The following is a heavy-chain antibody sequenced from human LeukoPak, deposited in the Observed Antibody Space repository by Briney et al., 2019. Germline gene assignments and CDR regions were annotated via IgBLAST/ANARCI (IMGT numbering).Heavy chain of an antibody. J-gene: IGHJ3*02. CDR1: GFTFSSSW. CDR2: IREDGSEK. CDR3: ARDQPNYDAFDI. V-gene: IGHV3-7*03. Sequence: GGSLRLSCAASGFTFSSSWMSWVRLAPGRGLEWVANIREDGSEKYYVDSVKGRFTISRDNAKNSLYLQMNSLRAEDTAVYYCARDQPNYDAFDIWGQGTMVTVSS. D-gene: IGHD1-7*01.